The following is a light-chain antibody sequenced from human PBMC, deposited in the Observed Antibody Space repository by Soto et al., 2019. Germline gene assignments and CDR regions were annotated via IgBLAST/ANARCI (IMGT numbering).Light chain of an antibody. CDR1: QDLMNY. V-gene: IGKV1-33*01. CDR2: DTT. Sequence: DIQMTQSPTSLAASVGDRVTITCQASQDLMNYLNWYQQKLGEAPKLLIYDTTTLEEGVPTRFSGGGSGTDFTFTINGLQPEDAAIYFCQQYVNLPYTFGQGTKLEFK. CDR3: QQYVNLPYT. J-gene: IGKJ2*01.